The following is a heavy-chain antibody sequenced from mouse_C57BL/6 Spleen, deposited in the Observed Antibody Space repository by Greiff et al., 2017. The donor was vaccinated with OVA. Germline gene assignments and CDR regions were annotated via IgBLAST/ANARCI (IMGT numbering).Heavy chain of an antibody. D-gene: IGHD1-1*01. J-gene: IGHJ4*01. Sequence: EVKLVESGGGLVKPGGSLKLSCAASGFTFSSYAMSWVRQTPEKRLEWVATISDGGSYTYYPDNVKGRFTISRDNAKNNLYLQMSHLKSEDTAMYYCAGGGAYGSSASTYAMDYWGQGTSVTVSS. CDR1: GFTFSSYA. V-gene: IGHV5-4*03. CDR2: ISDGGSYT. CDR3: AGGGAYGSSASTYAMDY.